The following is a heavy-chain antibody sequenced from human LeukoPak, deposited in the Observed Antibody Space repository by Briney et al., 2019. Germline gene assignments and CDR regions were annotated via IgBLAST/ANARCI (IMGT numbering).Heavy chain of an antibody. CDR1: GFTFSTYG. CDR3: AKSYCGGDCYSYYFDY. CDR2: IRYDGSNK. Sequence: PGGSLRLSCAASGFTFSTYGMHWVRQAPGKGLEWVAFIRYDGSNKYYADSVKGRLTISRDSSKNTLYLQMNSLRAEDTAVYYCAKSYCGGDCYSYYFDYWGQGTLVTVSS. J-gene: IGHJ4*02. V-gene: IGHV3-30*02. D-gene: IGHD2-21*02.